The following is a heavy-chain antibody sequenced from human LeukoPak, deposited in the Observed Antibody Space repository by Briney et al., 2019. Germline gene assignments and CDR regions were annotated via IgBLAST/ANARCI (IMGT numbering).Heavy chain of an antibody. Sequence: TGGSLRLSCAASGFTFSSYEMNWVRQAPGKGLEWVSYISATGNTIFYADSVKGRFTVSRDNAKNSLYLQMSSLRAEDTAVYYCAKVSRYYDSSGPVDYWGQGTLVTVSS. CDR3: AKVSRYYDSSGPVDY. CDR1: GFTFSSYE. D-gene: IGHD3-22*01. CDR2: ISATGNTI. J-gene: IGHJ4*02. V-gene: IGHV3-48*03.